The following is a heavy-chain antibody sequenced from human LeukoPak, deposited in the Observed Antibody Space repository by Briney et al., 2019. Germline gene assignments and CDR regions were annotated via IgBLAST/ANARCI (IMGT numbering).Heavy chain of an antibody. CDR2: INHLGST. Sequence: SETLSLTCAVYGGSFSGYHCSWVRQPPGKGLEWIGEINHLGSTNYNPSLKSRVTMSVDTYKIQFSLKLSSVSAADTVVYYCARGSGAASLVTIEFEYWGQGALVTVSS. CDR1: GGSFSGYH. V-gene: IGHV4-34*01. D-gene: IGHD6-13*01. CDR3: ARGSGAASLVTIEFEY. J-gene: IGHJ4*02.